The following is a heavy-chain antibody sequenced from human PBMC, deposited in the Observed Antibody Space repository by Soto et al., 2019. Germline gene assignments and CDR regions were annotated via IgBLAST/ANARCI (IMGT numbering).Heavy chain of an antibody. D-gene: IGHD2-21*01. CDR3: ARDGGDPFQH. CDR1: GFTFSSYS. V-gene: IGHV3-48*01. Sequence: GGSLRLSCAASGFTFSSYSMNWVRQAPGKGLEWVSYISSSSSTIYYADSVKGRFTISRDNAKNSLYLKMNSLRAEDTAVYYCARDGGDPFQHWGQGTLVTVSS. J-gene: IGHJ1*01. CDR2: ISSSSSTI.